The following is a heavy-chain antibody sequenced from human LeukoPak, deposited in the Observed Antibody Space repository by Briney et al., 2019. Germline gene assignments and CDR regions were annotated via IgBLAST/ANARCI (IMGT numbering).Heavy chain of an antibody. CDR3: AREGGWYDSSGYYYSGEFDF. CDR1: GFTFSSYE. D-gene: IGHD3-22*01. J-gene: IGHJ4*02. V-gene: IGHV3-48*03. Sequence: GGSLRLSCAASGFTFSSYEMHWVRQAPGKGLEWISYITNSGDSMYYADSVKGRSTISRDNAKNLVYLHMNSLRAEDTAVYYCAREGGWYDSSGYYYSGEFDFWGQGTLVTVSS. CDR2: ITNSGDSM.